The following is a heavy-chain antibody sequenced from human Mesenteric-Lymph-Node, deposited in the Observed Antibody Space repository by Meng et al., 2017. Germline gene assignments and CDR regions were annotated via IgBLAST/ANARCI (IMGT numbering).Heavy chain of an antibody. V-gene: IGHV7-4-1*04. CDR3: VRGDWFDP. CDR1: GYTLTTYA. Sequence: QLQLAQSGSELKKPGASVKVSCKASGYTLTTYAMNWVRQAPGQGLEWMGWINTNTGNPTYAQGFTGRFVFSLDTSVNMAYLQITSLKAEDTAVYYCVRGDWFDPWGQGTLVTVSS. J-gene: IGHJ5*02. CDR2: INTNTGNP.